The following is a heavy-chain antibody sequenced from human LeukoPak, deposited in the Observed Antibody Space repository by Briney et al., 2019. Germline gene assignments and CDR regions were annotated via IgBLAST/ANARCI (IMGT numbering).Heavy chain of an antibody. V-gene: IGHV3-21*01. CDR2: ISSGSSYI. CDR3: ARGGSGGSFDY. Sequence: PGGSLRLSCAASGFTFSSYTMNWVRQAPGKGLEWVSIISSGSSYIHYADSVKGRFTISRDNAKNTLYLQMNSLRAEDTAVFYCARGGSGGSFDYWGQGTLVTVSS. D-gene: IGHD2-15*01. J-gene: IGHJ4*02. CDR1: GFTFSSYT.